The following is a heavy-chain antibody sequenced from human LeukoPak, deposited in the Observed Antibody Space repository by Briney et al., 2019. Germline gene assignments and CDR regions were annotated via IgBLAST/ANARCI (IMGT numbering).Heavy chain of an antibody. Sequence: GGSLRLSCAASGFTFSSYAMSWVRQTPGKGLEWVSAISGSGGSTYYADSVKGRFTISRDNSKNTLYLQMNSLRAEDTAVYYCAKVGDFYGDYVGYFDYWGQGTLVTVSS. CDR1: GFTFSSYA. CDR2: ISGSGGST. V-gene: IGHV3-23*01. J-gene: IGHJ4*02. CDR3: AKVGDFYGDYVGYFDY. D-gene: IGHD4-17*01.